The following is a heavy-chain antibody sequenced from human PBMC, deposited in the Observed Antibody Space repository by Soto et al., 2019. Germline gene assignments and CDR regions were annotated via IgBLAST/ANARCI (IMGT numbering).Heavy chain of an antibody. CDR1: GYTFTSYG. V-gene: IGHV1-18*04. CDR2: ISAYNGNT. Sequence: WASVKVSCKASGYTFTSYGISWVRQAPGQGLDWMGWISAYNGNTKYAQDLQGRVTMTTDTSTSTAYMELRSLRSDDTAMYYCARDLVVPAAIQYYYGMDVWGQGTTVTVSS. CDR3: ARDLVVPAAIQYYYGMDV. D-gene: IGHD2-2*02. J-gene: IGHJ6*02.